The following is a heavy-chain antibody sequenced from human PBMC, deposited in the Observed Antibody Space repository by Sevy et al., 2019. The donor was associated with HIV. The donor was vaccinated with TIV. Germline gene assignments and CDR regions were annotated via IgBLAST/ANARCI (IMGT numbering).Heavy chain of an antibody. CDR2: ISWDGGST. V-gene: IGHV3-43D*04. D-gene: IGHD6-19*01. CDR1: GFTFDDYA. Sequence: GGSLRLSCVASGFTFDDYAMHWVRQAPGKGLEWVSLISWDGGSTYYADSVQGRFTISRDNTRNSLYLQMHSLRAEDTAVYYCAKDAQAYSSGCGYFDYWGQGTLVTVSS. CDR3: AKDAQAYSSGCGYFDY. J-gene: IGHJ4*02.